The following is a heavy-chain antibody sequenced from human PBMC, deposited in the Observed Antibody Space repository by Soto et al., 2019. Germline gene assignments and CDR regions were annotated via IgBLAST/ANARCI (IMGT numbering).Heavy chain of an antibody. CDR3: ARQDPRALRPTTAPGY. CDR1: GYTFTSYY. Sequence: ASVKVSCKASGYTFTSYYMHWVRQAPGQGLEWMGIINPSGGSTSYAQKLQGRVTMTRDTSTSTVYMELSSLRSEDTAVYYCARQDPRALRPTTAPGYWGQGTLVTVSS. D-gene: IGHD4-4*01. CDR2: INPSGGST. V-gene: IGHV1-46*03. J-gene: IGHJ4*02.